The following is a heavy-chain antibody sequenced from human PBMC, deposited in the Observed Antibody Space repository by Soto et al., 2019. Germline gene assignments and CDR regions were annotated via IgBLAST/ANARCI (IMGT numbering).Heavy chain of an antibody. V-gene: IGHV3-48*01. CDR1: GFTVSSNY. CDR2: ISSTSRTI. J-gene: IGHJ6*02. Sequence: GGSLRLSCAASGFTVSSNYMSWVRQAPGQGLEWVSYISSTSRTIYYADSVKGRFTISRDNAKNSLYLQMNSLRAEDTAVYYCARDWSTAGMDVWGQGTTVTVSS. CDR3: ARDWSTAGMDV.